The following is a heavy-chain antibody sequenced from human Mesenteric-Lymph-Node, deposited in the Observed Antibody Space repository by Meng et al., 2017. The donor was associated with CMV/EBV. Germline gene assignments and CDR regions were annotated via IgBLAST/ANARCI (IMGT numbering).Heavy chain of an antibody. CDR2: INHSGST. J-gene: IGHJ5*02. V-gene: IGHV4-34*01. CDR1: GGSFSGYY. Sequence: GGSFSGYYWSWIRQPPGKGLEWIGEINHSGSTNYNPSLKSRVTISVDTSKNQFSLKLSSVTAADTAVYYCAAKIVVVPAAPRGWFDPWGQGTLVTVS. D-gene: IGHD2-2*01. CDR3: AAKIVVVPAAPRGWFDP.